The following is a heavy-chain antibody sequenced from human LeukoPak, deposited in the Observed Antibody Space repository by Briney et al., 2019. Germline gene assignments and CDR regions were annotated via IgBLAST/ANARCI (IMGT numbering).Heavy chain of an antibody. J-gene: IGHJ3*01. V-gene: IGHV3-53*01. Sequence: GGSLRLSSAASGFTVSTNYVSWVRQAPGKGPEWVSLIHGGGGTYYADSVKGRFTISRDISKNTMYLQMNSLRADDTAVYYCAVEVTATDEGFDVWGQGAMVTVSS. D-gene: IGHD2-21*02. CDR3: AVEVTATDEGFDV. CDR2: IHGGGGT. CDR1: GFTVSTNY.